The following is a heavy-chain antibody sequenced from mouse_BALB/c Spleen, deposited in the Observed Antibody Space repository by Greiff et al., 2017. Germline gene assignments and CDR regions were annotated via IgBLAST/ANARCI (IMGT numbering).Heavy chain of an antibody. CDR2: ISSGGST. D-gene: IGHD2-14*01. Sequence: EVHLVESGGGLVKPGGSLKLSCAASGFTFSSYAMSWVRQTPEKRLEWVASISSGGSTYYPDSVKGRFTISRDNARNILYLQMSSLRSEDTAMYYCARGGFRYDPFHFDYWGQGTTLTVSS. V-gene: IGHV5-6-5*01. J-gene: IGHJ2*01. CDR3: ARGGFRYDPFHFDY. CDR1: GFTFSSYA.